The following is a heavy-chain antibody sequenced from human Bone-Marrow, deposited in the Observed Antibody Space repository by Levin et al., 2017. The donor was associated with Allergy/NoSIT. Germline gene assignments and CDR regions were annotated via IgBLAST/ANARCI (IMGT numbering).Heavy chain of an antibody. Sequence: GESLKISCAASGFTFSSYWMSWVRQAPGKGLEWVANIKQDGSEKYYVDSVKGRFTISRDNAKNSLYLQMNSLRAEDTAVYYCARVGDYDFWSGYTTYFDYWGQGTLVTVSS. J-gene: IGHJ4*02. CDR3: ARVGDYDFWSGYTTYFDY. V-gene: IGHV3-7*04. CDR2: IKQDGSEK. D-gene: IGHD3-3*01. CDR1: GFTFSSYW.